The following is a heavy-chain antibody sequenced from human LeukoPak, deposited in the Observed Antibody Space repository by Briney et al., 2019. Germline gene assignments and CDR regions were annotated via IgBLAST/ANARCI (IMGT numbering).Heavy chain of an antibody. Sequence: ASVKVSCKASGYTFTGYYMHWVRQAPGQGLEWMGRINPNSGGTNYAQKFQGRVTMTRDTSISTAYMELSRLRSDDTAVYYCARERLLSAGGNWFDPWGQGTLVTVSS. CDR2: INPNSGGT. V-gene: IGHV1-2*06. D-gene: IGHD3-3*01. CDR1: GYTFTGYY. CDR3: ARERLLSAGGNWFDP. J-gene: IGHJ5*02.